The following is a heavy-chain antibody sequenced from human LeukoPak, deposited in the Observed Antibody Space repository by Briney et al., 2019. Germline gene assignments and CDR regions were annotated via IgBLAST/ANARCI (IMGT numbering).Heavy chain of an antibody. V-gene: IGHV3-23*01. Sequence: QAGGSLRLSCAASGFTFSSYAMSWVRQAPGKGLEWVSAISGSGGSTKYADSVKGRFTISRDNSKNTLYLQMNSLRAEDTAVYYCAKDRGLYGSGSYYADYWGQGTLVTVSS. CDR2: ISGSGGST. CDR1: GFTFSSYA. CDR3: AKDRGLYGSGSYYADY. J-gene: IGHJ4*02. D-gene: IGHD3-10*01.